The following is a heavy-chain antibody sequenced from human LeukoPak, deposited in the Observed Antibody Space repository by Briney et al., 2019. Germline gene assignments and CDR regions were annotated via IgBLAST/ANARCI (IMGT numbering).Heavy chain of an antibody. J-gene: IGHJ4*02. D-gene: IGHD6-19*01. CDR3: ARGDSSGWSYFDY. V-gene: IGHV3-48*03. Sequence: PLGSPRLSCAASGFTFSSYDMNWVRQAPGKGLELISHISSSGSNIYYPDSAKGRFTISRDNAKNSLYLQLNGLRAEDTAVYYCARGDSSGWSYFDYWGQGTLVTVSS. CDR2: ISSSGSNI. CDR1: GFTFSSYD.